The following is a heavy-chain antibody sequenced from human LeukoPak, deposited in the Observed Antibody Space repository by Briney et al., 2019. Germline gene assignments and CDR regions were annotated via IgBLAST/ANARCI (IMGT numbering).Heavy chain of an antibody. V-gene: IGHV4-34*01. CDR2: INHSGST. CDR1: GGSFSGYY. Sequence: PSETLSLTCAVYGGSFSGYYWSWIRQPPGKRLEWIGEINHSGSTNYNPSLKSRVTISVDTSKNQFSLKLSSVTAADTAVYYCARGRPGRRYCSSTSCYNDWFDPWGQGTLVTVSS. CDR3: ARGRPGRRYCSSTSCYNDWFDP. D-gene: IGHD2-2*02. J-gene: IGHJ5*02.